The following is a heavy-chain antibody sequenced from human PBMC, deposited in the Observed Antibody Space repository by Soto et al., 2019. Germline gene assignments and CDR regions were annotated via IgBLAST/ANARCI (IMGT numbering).Heavy chain of an antibody. CDR2: IKQDGSEK. V-gene: IGHV3-7*01. Sequence: GGSLRLSCAASGFTFSSYWMSWVRQAPGKGLEWVANIKQDGSEKYYVDSVKGRFTISRDNAKNSLYLQMNSLRAEDTAVYYCARDRCHSNACYRTYAFDKWGQGTTVTVSS. D-gene: IGHD2-15*01. CDR3: ARDRCHSNACYRTYAFDK. CDR1: GFTFSSYW. J-gene: IGHJ3*02.